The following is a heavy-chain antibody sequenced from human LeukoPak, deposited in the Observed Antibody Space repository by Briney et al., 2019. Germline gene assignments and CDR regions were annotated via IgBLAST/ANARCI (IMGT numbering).Heavy chain of an antibody. CDR1: GGSISSYY. Sequence: SETLYLTCTVSGGSISSYYWSWIRQPPGKGLEWIGYIYYSGSTNYNPSLKSRVTISVDTSKNQFSLKLSSVTAADTAVYYCARFYDRRDRYYFDYWGQGTLVTVSS. J-gene: IGHJ4*02. CDR2: IYYSGST. V-gene: IGHV4-59*01. CDR3: ARFYDRRDRYYFDY. D-gene: IGHD5-24*01.